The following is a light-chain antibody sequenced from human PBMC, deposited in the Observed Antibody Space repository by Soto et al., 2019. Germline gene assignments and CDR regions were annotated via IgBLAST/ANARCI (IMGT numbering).Light chain of an antibody. J-gene: IGKJ1*01. V-gene: IGKV1-5*03. CDR2: EAS. CDR1: QSVSNS. Sequence: DIQMTQSPSTLSASVGDRVTITCRASQSVSNSLAWYQQKPGKAPKVLSYEASSLGRGVPSRFSGSGSGTAFTLTISSLQHDDFANYYCQQYHSYWTFGQGTKVEIK. CDR3: QQYHSYWT.